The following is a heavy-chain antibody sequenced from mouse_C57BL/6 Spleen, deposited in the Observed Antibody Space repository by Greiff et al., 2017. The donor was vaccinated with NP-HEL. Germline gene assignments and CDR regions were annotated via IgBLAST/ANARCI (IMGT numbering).Heavy chain of an antibody. D-gene: IGHD1-1*01. CDR3: ARTVVAEYYAMDY. CDR1: GYTFTSYW. V-gene: IGHV1-7*01. CDR2: INPSSGYT. Sequence: VQLQQSGAELAKPGASVKLSCMASGYTFTSYWMHWVKQRPGQGLEWIGYINPSSGYTKYNQKFKDKATLTADKSSSTAYMQLSSLTYEDSAVYYCARTVVAEYYAMDYWGQGTSVTVSS. J-gene: IGHJ4*01.